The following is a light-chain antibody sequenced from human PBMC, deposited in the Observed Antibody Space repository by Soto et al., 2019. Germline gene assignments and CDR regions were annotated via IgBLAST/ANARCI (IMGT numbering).Light chain of an antibody. V-gene: IGKV1-5*03. Sequence: DIQMTQSPSTLSASVGDRVTITCRASQSVSFWLAWYQQKPGKAPDLLIYKASSLQSGVPSRFSGSGSGTEFTLTIDSLQHEDFATYFCQQHHEYAAWTFGQGTKVE. CDR1: QSVSFW. CDR2: KAS. CDR3: QQHHEYAAWT. J-gene: IGKJ1*01.